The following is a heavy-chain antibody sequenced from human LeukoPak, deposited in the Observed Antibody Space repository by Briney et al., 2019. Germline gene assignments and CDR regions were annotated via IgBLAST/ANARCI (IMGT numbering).Heavy chain of an antibody. CDR3: ARDTSRGGYNFVDY. CDR2: ISSSSSYI. V-gene: IGHV3-21*01. CDR1: GFTFSSYS. D-gene: IGHD5-24*01. Sequence: VKPGGSLTLSCAASGFTFSSYSMNWVRQAPGKGLEWVSSISSSSSYIYYADSVKGRFTISRDNAKNSLYLQMNSRRAEDTAVYYCARDTSRGGYNFVDYWGQGTLVTVSS. J-gene: IGHJ4*02.